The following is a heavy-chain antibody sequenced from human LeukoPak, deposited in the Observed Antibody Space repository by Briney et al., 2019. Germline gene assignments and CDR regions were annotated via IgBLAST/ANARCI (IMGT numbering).Heavy chain of an antibody. CDR2: INSRGST. CDR3: ARDSEGWASAYYYYYMDV. Sequence: SETLSLTCTVSGGSISSDYWSWIRQPAGEGLDWIGRINSRGSTRYNPSLKSRVSMSVDTSKNQFSLRLTSVTAADTAVYYCARDSEGWASAYYYYYMDVWGKGTTVTVSS. D-gene: IGHD3-16*01. J-gene: IGHJ6*03. V-gene: IGHV4-4*07. CDR1: GGSISSDY.